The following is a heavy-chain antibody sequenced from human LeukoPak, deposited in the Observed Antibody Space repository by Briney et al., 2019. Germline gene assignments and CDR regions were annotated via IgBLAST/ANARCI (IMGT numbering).Heavy chain of an antibody. V-gene: IGHV1-8*01. D-gene: IGHD5-18*01. Sequence: GASVKVSCKASGYTFTSYDINWVRQATGQGLEWMGWMNPNSGNTGYAQKFQGRVTITTDESTSTAYMELSSLRSEDTAVYYCARELMNTAMGLGTFDYWGQGTLVTVSS. CDR2: MNPNSGNT. J-gene: IGHJ4*02. CDR1: GYTFTSYD. CDR3: ARELMNTAMGLGTFDY.